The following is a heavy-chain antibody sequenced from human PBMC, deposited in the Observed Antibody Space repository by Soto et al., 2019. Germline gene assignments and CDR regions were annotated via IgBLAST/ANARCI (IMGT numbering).Heavy chain of an antibody. V-gene: IGHV4-59*01. CDR2: IYYSGST. CDR3: ARGIDYYYYMDV. J-gene: IGHJ6*03. CDR1: GGSISSYY. Sequence: SETLSLTCTVSGGSISSYYWSWIRQPPGKGLEWIGYIYYSGSTNYNPSLKSRVTISVDTSKNQFSLKLSSVTAADTAVYYCARGIDYYYYMDVWGKGTTVTVSS.